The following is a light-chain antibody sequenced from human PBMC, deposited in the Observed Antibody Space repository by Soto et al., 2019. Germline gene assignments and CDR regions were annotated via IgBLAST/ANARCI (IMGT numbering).Light chain of an antibody. V-gene: IGKV1-27*01. CDR2: AAS. Sequence: DIQVTQFPSSLSASVGDRVTITCRASGAIGNYLAWYQQKPVKVPKLLIYAASTLQSGVPSRFSGSRSATDITLTVSSLQPEDVATYYWQKYNGVPLTFGPGTKVEIK. CDR3: QKYNGVPLT. J-gene: IGKJ3*01. CDR1: GAIGNY.